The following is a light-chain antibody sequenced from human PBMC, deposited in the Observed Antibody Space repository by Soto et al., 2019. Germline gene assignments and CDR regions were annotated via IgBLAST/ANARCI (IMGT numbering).Light chain of an antibody. CDR3: QQYNNWPIT. CDR1: QSVDSY. J-gene: IGKJ5*01. V-gene: IGKV3-11*01. Sequence: EIVLTQSPASLSLSPGERATLSCRARQSVDSYLVWYQQKPGQAPRLLIFGASNRATGIPARFSGSGSGTDFTLTISRLEPEDFAVYICQQYNNWPITFGQGTRLEIK. CDR2: GAS.